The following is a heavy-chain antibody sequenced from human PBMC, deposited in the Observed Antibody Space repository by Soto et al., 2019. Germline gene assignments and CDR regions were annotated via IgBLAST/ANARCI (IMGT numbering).Heavy chain of an antibody. CDR1: GGTFSSYA. Sequence: QVQLVQSGAEVKKPGSSVKVSCNASGGTFSSYAISWVRQAPGPGLEWMGGIIPIFGTANYAQKFQGRVTITATKCTSTAYMELSSLRSEDTAVYYCARVAGTTGGGFDYWGQGTLVTVSS. CDR2: IIPIFGTA. CDR3: ARVAGTTGGGFDY. V-gene: IGHV1-69*06. J-gene: IGHJ4*02. D-gene: IGHD1-7*01.